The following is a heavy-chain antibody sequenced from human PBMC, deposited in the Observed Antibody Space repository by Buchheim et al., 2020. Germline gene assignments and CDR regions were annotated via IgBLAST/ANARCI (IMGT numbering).Heavy chain of an antibody. CDR1: GFSFSDYY. V-gene: IGHV3-11*05. D-gene: IGHD3-22*01. CDR3: AKDYYFDTSGYSFFDY. J-gene: IGHJ4*02. Sequence: QVQLVESGGGLVKPGGSLRLSCAASGFSFSDYYMSWIRQAPGKGLEWVSYIDSSSSYTNHADSVKGRFTISRDNSKNSLYLQLNSLRAEDTAVYYCAKDYYFDTSGYSFFDYWGQGTL. CDR2: IDSSSSYT.